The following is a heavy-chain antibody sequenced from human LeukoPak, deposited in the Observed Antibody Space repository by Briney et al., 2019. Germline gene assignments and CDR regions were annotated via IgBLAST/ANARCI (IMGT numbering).Heavy chain of an antibody. Sequence: GGALRLSCAASGCTFSSYSMNWLGQAPGKRLEGVSSISSSSSYIYYADSVKGRFTISRDNAKNSLYLQMNSLRAEDTAVYYCARNYHTSGSRWFDPWGQGTLVTVSS. J-gene: IGHJ5*02. CDR3: ARNYHTSGSRWFDP. V-gene: IGHV3-21*01. CDR2: ISSSSSYI. CDR1: GCTFSSYS. D-gene: IGHD3-10*01.